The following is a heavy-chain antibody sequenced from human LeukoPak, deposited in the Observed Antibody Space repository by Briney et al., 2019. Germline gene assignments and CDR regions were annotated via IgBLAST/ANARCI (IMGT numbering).Heavy chain of an antibody. CDR3: AREFGDSSGYYN. CDR2: ISSSSSYI. J-gene: IGHJ4*02. D-gene: IGHD3-22*01. CDR1: GFTFSSYS. Sequence: GGSLRLSCAASGFTFSSYSMNWVRQAPGKGLEWVSSISSSSSYIYYADSVKGRFTISRDNAKNSLYLQMNSLRAEDTAVYYCAREFGDSSGYYNWGQGTLVTVSS. V-gene: IGHV3-21*01.